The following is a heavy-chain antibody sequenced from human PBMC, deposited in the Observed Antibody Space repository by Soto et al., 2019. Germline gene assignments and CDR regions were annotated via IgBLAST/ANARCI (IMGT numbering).Heavy chain of an antibody. CDR3: ARVQLWHRVTFDY. D-gene: IGHD5-18*01. CDR1: GYTLTDLS. Sequence: ASXKVSCKVSGYTLTDLSMQWVRQAPGKGLEWMGGFDPENGKTNYAQKFQGRVTMTKDTSTNTAYMELRSLRSDDTVVYYCARVQLWHRVTFDYWGQGTLVTVSS. J-gene: IGHJ4*02. V-gene: IGHV1-24*01. CDR2: FDPENGKT.